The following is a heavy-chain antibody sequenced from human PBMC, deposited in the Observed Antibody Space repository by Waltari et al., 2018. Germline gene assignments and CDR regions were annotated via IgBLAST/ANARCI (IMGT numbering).Heavy chain of an antibody. CDR3: ARSSNYVAYFDY. V-gene: IGHV4-31*03. Sequence: QVQLQESGPGLVKPSQTLSLTCTVSGGSISSGGYYWSWIRQHPGKGLEWIGYIYHSGSTYYNPSLKSRVTISVDRSKNQFSLKLSSVTAADTAVYYCARSSNYVAYFDYWGQGTLVTVSS. D-gene: IGHD4-4*01. CDR1: GGSISSGGYY. J-gene: IGHJ4*02. CDR2: IYHSGST.